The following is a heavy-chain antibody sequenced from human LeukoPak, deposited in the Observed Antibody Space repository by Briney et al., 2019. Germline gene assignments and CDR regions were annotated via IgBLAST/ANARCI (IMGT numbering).Heavy chain of an antibody. CDR3: ARTTEGGYTYDYFYYYYMDV. CDR2: IYYSGST. V-gene: IGHV4-59*01. D-gene: IGHD5-18*01. CDR1: GGSISSYY. Sequence: SETLSLTCTVSGGSISSYYWSWIRQPPGKGLEWIGYIYYSGSTNYNPSLKSRVTISVDSSKNQFSLKLSSVTAAGTAVYYCARTTEGGYTYDYFYYYYMDVWGKGTTVTISS. J-gene: IGHJ6*03.